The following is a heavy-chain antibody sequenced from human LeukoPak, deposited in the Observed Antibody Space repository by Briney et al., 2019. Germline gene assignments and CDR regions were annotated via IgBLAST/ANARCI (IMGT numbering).Heavy chain of an antibody. CDR3: ARGGTFVSDY. J-gene: IGHJ4*02. CDR2: INQDRSEK. Sequence: GVLRLSCAASGFTFSTFWMSWVRQAPGKGLEWVANINQDRSEKYYVDSMKGRFTVSRDNAKNSLYLQMDSLRAEDTAVYYCARGGTFVSDYWGQGTLVTVSS. CDR1: GFTFSTFW. V-gene: IGHV3-7*01. D-gene: IGHD1-1*01.